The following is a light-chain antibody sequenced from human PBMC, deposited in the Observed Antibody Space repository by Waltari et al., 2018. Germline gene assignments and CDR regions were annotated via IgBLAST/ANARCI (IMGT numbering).Light chain of an antibody. V-gene: IGKV1-16*02. J-gene: IGKJ4*01. Sequence: TWRASQGINNYLAWFQQKPGKAPKSLISGASTLQSGVSSNFSGSGSGTDFTLTINSLQPEDFATYYCQQYNFYPPTFGGGTTVE. CDR2: GAS. CDR3: QQYNFYPPT. CDR1: QGINNY.